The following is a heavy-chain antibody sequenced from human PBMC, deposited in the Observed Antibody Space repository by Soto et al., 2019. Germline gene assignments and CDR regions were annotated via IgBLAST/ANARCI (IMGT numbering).Heavy chain of an antibody. CDR2: VFSNDGK. J-gene: IGHJ4*02. CDR1: GFSLNNGRMG. D-gene: IGHD3-22*01. CDR3: ARINYYDSCTYRRFDY. Sequence: QVTLKESGPVLVKPTETLTLTCTVFGFSLNNGRMGVSWIRQPPGKALEWLAHVFSNDGKSYSTSLKNRLTVSKDTSKSQVVLTMTNMDPVDTGTYYCARINYYDSCTYRRFDYWGQGTLVSVSS. V-gene: IGHV2-26*01.